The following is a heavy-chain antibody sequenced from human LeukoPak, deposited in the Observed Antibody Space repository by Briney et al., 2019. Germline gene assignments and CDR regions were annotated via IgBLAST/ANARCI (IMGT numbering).Heavy chain of an antibody. V-gene: IGHV4-4*07. CDR1: GDSISSAY. J-gene: IGHJ3*02. CDR3: ARMPVPIHDAFDI. D-gene: IGHD2-2*01. Sequence: SEPLSLTCTVSGDSISSAYWGWIRQSAGKGLEYIGRLYVNGSPNSNPSLKSRVTMSLDTSKDQFSLKRTSVTAADSAIYFCARMPVPIHDAFDIWGQGTAVMVSS. CDR2: LYVNGSP.